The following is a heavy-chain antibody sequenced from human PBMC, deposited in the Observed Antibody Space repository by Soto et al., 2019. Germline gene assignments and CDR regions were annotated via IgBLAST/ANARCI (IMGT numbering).Heavy chain of an antibody. CDR1: GGSISSYF. J-gene: IGHJ4*02. CDR3: ARALAAVTRAFDY. CDR2: VYYTGTT. Sequence: PSETLSLTCTVSGGSISSYFYTWVRQPPGKGLEWIGSVYYTGTTDYNPSLKSRVTISVDTSKTQFSLNLRSVTAADTAVYYCARALAAVTRAFDYWGRGNLVTVSS. D-gene: IGHD6-13*01. V-gene: IGHV4-59*01.